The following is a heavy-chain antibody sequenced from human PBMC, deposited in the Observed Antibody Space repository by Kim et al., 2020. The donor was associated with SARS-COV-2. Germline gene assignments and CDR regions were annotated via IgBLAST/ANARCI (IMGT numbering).Heavy chain of an antibody. Sequence: KGRFTILRDKAKNSLYMKMNSLRDEDTAVYYCARNRYYYDSSGRRGMDVWGQGTTVTVSS. J-gene: IGHJ6*02. D-gene: IGHD3-22*01. CDR3: ARNRYYYDSSGRRGMDV. V-gene: IGHV3-48*02.